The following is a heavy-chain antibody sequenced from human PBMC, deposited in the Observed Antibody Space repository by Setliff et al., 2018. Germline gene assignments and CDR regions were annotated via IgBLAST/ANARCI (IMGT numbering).Heavy chain of an antibody. CDR1: GYSFTSYW. CDR3: ARQARGYYYDSCGYYRASPGYYYMDV. D-gene: IGHD3-22*01. CDR2: IYPGDSDT. Sequence: PGESLKISCKGSGYSFTSYWIGWVRQMPGKGLEWMGIIYPGDSDTRYSPSFQGQVTISADKSISTAYLQWSSLKASDTAMYYCARQARGYYYDSCGYYRASPGYYYMDVWGKGTTVTVSS. J-gene: IGHJ6*03. V-gene: IGHV5-51*01.